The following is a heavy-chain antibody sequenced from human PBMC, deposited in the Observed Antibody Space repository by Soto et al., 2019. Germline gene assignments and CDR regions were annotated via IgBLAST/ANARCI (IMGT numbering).Heavy chain of an antibody. CDR3: ARDRSGSSGWPDYYYYGMDV. V-gene: IGHV3-30-3*01. J-gene: IGHJ6*02. CDR1: GFTFSSYA. Sequence: PGGSLRLSCAASGFTFSSYAMHWVRQAPGKGLEWVAVISYDGSNKYYADSVKGRFTISRDNSKNTLYLQMNSLRAEDTAVYYCARDRSGSSGWPDYYYYGMDVWGQGTTVTVSS. CDR2: ISYDGSNK. D-gene: IGHD6-19*01.